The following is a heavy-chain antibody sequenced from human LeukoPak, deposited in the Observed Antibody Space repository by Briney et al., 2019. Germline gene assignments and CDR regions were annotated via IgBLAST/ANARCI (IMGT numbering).Heavy chain of an antibody. Sequence: PGGSLRLSCAASGLTFSNYGMSWVRQAPGKGLEWVSAISDTGNTYHADSVKGRFTISRDSSKNTLFLQMNRLRPEDAAVYYCAKAPVTTCRGAFCYPFDYWGLGTLVTVSS. J-gene: IGHJ4*02. CDR3: AKAPVTTCRGAFCYPFDY. V-gene: IGHV3-23*01. D-gene: IGHD2-15*01. CDR2: ISDTGNT. CDR1: GLTFSNYG.